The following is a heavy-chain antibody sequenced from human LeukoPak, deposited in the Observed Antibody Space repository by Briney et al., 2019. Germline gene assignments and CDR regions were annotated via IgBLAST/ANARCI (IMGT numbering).Heavy chain of an antibody. CDR1: GFTFSHYW. CDR2: IHQDRSER. Sequence: GGSLRLSCAASGFTFSHYWMSWVRQAPGKGPEWVANIHQDRSERYYVDSVKGRFTISRDNAKNSLYLQMDSLRPEDTAIYYCARDKVVGATYFDYWGQGALVTVSS. J-gene: IGHJ4*02. D-gene: IGHD1-26*01. CDR3: ARDKVVGATYFDY. V-gene: IGHV3-7*01.